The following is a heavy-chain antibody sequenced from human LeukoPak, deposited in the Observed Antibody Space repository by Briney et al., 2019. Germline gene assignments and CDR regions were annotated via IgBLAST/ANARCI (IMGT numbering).Heavy chain of an antibody. CDR2: IYSGGGT. D-gene: IGHD3-22*01. Sequence: GGSLRLSCVASGFTVSSNYMSWVRQAPGKGLEWVSLIYSGGGTLYADSVKGRFTISRDKSKNTVFLQMSSLRAEDTAVYHCARGAYDSSAYWAFDIWGQGTMVTVSS. J-gene: IGHJ3*02. CDR1: GFTVSSNY. CDR3: ARGAYDSSAYWAFDI. V-gene: IGHV3-53*01.